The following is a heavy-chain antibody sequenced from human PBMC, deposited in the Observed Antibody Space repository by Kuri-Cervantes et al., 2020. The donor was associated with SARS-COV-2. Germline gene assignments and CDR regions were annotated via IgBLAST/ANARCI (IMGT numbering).Heavy chain of an antibody. CDR2: FDPEDGET. V-gene: IGHV1-24*01. Sequence: ASVKVSCKASGGTFSSYAMNWVRQAPGQGLEWMGGFDPEDGETIYAQKFQGRVTMTEDTSTDTAYMELSSLRSEDTAVYYCATWSGYYYYMDVWGKGTTVTVSS. CDR3: ATWSGYYYYMDV. J-gene: IGHJ6*03. D-gene: IGHD3-3*01. CDR1: GGTFSSYA.